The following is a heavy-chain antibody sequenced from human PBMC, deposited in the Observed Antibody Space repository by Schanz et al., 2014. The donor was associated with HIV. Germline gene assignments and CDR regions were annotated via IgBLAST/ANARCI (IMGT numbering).Heavy chain of an antibody. Sequence: QVQLVQSGAEVKKPGSSVKVSCKASGGTFSSYAISWVRQAPGQGLEWMAWISANNGNTYYAQKVQGRVSMATDTSTNTAYMELRSLRSDDTAVYFCAGSSEYSSGWYGLWGQGTLVTVSS. CDR1: GGTFSSYA. CDR2: ISANNGNT. D-gene: IGHD3-22*01. CDR3: AGSSEYSSGWYGL. V-gene: IGHV1-18*01. J-gene: IGHJ5*02.